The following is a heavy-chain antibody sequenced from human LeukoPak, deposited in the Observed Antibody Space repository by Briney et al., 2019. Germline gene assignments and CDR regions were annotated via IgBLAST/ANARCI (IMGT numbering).Heavy chain of an antibody. CDR2: INAGNGNT. J-gene: IGHJ4*02. CDR3: ARSYCSSTSCYVYFDY. CDR1: GYTFTSYA. D-gene: IGHD2-2*01. Sequence: ASVKVSCKASGYTFTSYAMHWVRQAPGQRLEWMGWINAGNGNTKYSQKFQGRVTITRDTFASTAYMELSSLRSEDTAVYYCARSYCSSTSCYVYFDYWGQGTLVTVSS. V-gene: IGHV1-3*01.